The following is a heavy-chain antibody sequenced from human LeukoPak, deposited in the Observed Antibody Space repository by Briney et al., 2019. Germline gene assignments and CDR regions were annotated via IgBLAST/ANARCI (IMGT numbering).Heavy chain of an antibody. CDR1: GYSFTSYW. J-gene: IGHJ5*02. CDR3: ARPQAGFDP. V-gene: IGHV3-74*01. CDR2: INSDGSST. Sequence: GESLKISCKGSGYSFTSYWMHWVRQAPGKGLVWVSRINSDGSSTSYADSVKGRFTISRDNAKNTLYLQMNSLRAEDTAVYYCARPQAGFDPWGQGTLVTVSS.